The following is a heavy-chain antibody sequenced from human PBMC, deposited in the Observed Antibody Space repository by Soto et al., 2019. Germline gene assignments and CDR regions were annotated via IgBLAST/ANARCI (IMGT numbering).Heavy chain of an antibody. Sequence: QLVESGGGLVQAGGSLRPSCSASGFTFSRSDLHWVRQAPGKGLEWVGRVRSKIHNYATSFADSVRGRFTISRNDSDNTVSLEMSGLKSEDTALYYCSRHEEGRRMVFYGMDVWGQGTTVTVSS. CDR3: SRHEEGRRMVFYGMDV. CDR2: VRSKIHNYAT. D-gene: IGHD2-8*01. V-gene: IGHV3-73*02. J-gene: IGHJ6*02. CDR1: GFTFSRSD.